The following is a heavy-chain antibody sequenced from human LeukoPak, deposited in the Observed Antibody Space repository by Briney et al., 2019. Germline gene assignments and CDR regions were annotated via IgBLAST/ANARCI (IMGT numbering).Heavy chain of an antibody. V-gene: IGHV3-30*02. J-gene: IGHJ4*02. Sequence: GGSLRLSCAASGFTFSSYGMHWVRQAPGKGLEWVAFIRYDGSNKYYADSVKGRFTISRDNSKNTLYLQMNSLRAEDTAVYYCAKGLVAAAGTHLDYWGQGTLVTVSS. D-gene: IGHD6-13*01. CDR2: IRYDGSNK. CDR3: AKGLVAAAGTHLDY. CDR1: GFTFSSYG.